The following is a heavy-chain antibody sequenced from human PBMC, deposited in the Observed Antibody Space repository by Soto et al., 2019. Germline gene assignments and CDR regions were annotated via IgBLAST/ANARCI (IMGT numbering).Heavy chain of an antibody. J-gene: IGHJ6*02. D-gene: IGHD3-3*01. Sequence: GGSLRLSCAASGFTFDDYTMHWVRQAPGKGLEWVSLISWDGGSTYYADSVKGRFTISRDNSKNSLYLQMNSLRTEDTALYYCAKDISRFGYYYGMDVWGQGTTVTVSS. CDR2: ISWDGGST. CDR1: GFTFDDYT. CDR3: AKDISRFGYYYGMDV. V-gene: IGHV3-43*01.